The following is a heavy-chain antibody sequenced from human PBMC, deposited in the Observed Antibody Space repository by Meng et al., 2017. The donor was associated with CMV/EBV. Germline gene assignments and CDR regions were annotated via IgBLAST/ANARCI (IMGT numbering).Heavy chain of an antibody. Sequence: ASVKVSCKASGYTFTGYYMHWVRQAPGQGLEWMGWINPNSGGTNYAQKFQGRVTMTRDTSISTAYMELGRLRSDDTAVYYCARSSPSLPSGGGDSYDAFDIWGQGTMVTVSS. J-gene: IGHJ3*02. CDR1: GYTFTGYY. CDR3: ARSSPSLPSGGGDSYDAFDI. CDR2: INPNSGGT. D-gene: IGHD2-21*01. V-gene: IGHV1-2*02.